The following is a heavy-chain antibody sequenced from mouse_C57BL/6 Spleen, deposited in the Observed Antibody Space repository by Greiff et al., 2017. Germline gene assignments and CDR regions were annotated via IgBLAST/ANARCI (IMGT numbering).Heavy chain of an antibody. J-gene: IGHJ3*01. D-gene: IGHD2-3*01. CDR1: GFTFSSYT. CDR3: AGPFYDGYYWFAY. Sequence: EVLLVESGGGLVKPGGSLKLSCAASGFTFSSYTMSWVRQTPEKRLEWVATISGGGGNTYYPDSVKGRFTISRDNAKNTLYLQMSSLRSEDTALYYCAGPFYDGYYWFAYWGQGTLVTVSA. CDR2: ISGGGGNT. V-gene: IGHV5-9*01.